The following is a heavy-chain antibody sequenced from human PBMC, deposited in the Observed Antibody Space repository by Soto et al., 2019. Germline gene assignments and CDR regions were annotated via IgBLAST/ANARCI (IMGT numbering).Heavy chain of an antibody. CDR3: ARGTPYYDFWSGYSRPHYHYYGMDV. D-gene: IGHD3-3*01. Sequence: KSSETLSLTCTVSGGSISSYYWSWIRQPPGKGLEWIGYIYYSGSTNYNPSLKSRVTISVDTSKNQFSLKLSSVTAADTAVYYCARGTPYYDFWSGYSRPHYHYYGMDVWGQGTTVTVSS. J-gene: IGHJ6*02. CDR2: IYYSGST. V-gene: IGHV4-59*01. CDR1: GGSISSYY.